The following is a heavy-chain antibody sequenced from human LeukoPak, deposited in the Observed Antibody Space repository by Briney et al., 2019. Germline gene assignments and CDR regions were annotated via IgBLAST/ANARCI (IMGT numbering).Heavy chain of an antibody. Sequence: PSETLSLTCTVSGGSISSDSYYWGWIRQPPAKGLEWIGSIYYSGTTYYNLSLRSRLTISVNTSKNQFSLNVTSVTAADTAIYYCARHVRRLNDAFDIWGQGTM. CDR2: IYYSGTT. CDR3: ARHVRRLNDAFDI. J-gene: IGHJ3*02. CDR1: GGSISSDSYY. D-gene: IGHD6-25*01. V-gene: IGHV4-39*01.